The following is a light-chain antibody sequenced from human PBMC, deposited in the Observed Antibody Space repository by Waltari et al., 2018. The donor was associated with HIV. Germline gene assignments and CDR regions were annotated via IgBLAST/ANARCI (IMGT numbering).Light chain of an antibody. CDR3: LLYGDSPRWT. J-gene: IGKJ1*01. CDR2: ASS. V-gene: IGKV3-20*01. CDR1: QTINVNF. Sequence: NVLTQSPGTLSLSPGKSVTLSCRTIQTINVNFLDWYQSKSDQAPRLLFYASSTRAPGITDRFSATGSDTGSGTDFTLIIDRLEPEDFATYYCLLYGDSPRWTFGPGTKV.